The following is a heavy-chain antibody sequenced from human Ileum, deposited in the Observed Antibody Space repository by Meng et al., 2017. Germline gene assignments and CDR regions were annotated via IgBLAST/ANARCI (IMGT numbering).Heavy chain of an antibody. CDR1: GGSFSGYY. V-gene: IGHV4-34*01. CDR2: IHHSGST. CDR3: ARYGGSGSYWHFDP. J-gene: IGHJ2*01. D-gene: IGHD3-10*01. Sequence: QVQLQQWGAGLLKTSETWSLTCAVYGGSFSGYYWTWIRQPPGKGLEWIGEIHHSGSTNYNPSLKSRVTMSIDTSKIQFSLELSSVTAADAAVYYCARYGGSGSYWHFDPWGRGTLVTVSS.